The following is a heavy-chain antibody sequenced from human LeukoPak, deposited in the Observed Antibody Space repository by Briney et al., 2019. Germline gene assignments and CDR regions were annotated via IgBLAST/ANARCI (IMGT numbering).Heavy chain of an antibody. V-gene: IGHV4-4*02. CDR3: AGGGGYCINGVCYSNYYGMDV. D-gene: IGHD2-8*01. CDR2: IYYSGST. Sequence: SETLSLTCAVSGASISSGYWWSWVRQPPGQGLEWIGYIYYSGSTNCNPSLKSRVTMFVDTSKNQFSLRLTSVTAADTAVYYCAGGGGYCINGVCYSNYYGMDVWGQGTTVTVSS. J-gene: IGHJ6*02. CDR1: GASISSGYW.